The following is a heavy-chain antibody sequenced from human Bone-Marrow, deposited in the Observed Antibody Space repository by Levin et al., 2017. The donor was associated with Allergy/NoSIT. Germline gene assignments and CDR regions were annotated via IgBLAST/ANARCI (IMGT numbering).Heavy chain of an antibody. CDR3: ARAYDSSSNDAFDI. CDR2: IKQDGSEK. V-gene: IGHV3-7*01. J-gene: IGHJ3*02. Sequence: PGGSLRLSCAASGFTFSSYWMSWVRQAPGKGLEWVANIKQDGSEKYYVDSVKGRFTISRDNAKNSLYLQMNSLRAEDTAVYYCARAYDSSSNDAFDIWGQGTMVTVSS. D-gene: IGHD3-22*01. CDR1: GFTFSSYW.